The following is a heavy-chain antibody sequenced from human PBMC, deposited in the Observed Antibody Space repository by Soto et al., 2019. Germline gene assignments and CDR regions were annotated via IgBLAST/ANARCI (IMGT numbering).Heavy chain of an antibody. CDR1: GYTFTSYY. J-gene: IGHJ5*02. CDR2: INPSGGST. V-gene: IGHV1-46*01. CDR3: ARSSLASAPAVWFDP. Sequence: QVQLVQSGAEVKKPGASVKVSCKASGYTFTSYYMHWVRQAPGQGLEWMGIINPSGGSTSYAQKCQGRVTMTRDTSTSTVYMELSSLRSEDTAVYYCARSSLASAPAVWFDPWGQGTLVTVSS. D-gene: IGHD2-2*01.